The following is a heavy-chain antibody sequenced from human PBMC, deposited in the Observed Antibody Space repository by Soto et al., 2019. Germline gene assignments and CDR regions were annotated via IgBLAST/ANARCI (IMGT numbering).Heavy chain of an antibody. V-gene: IGHV4-39*01. D-gene: IGHD3-10*01. Sequence: SETRSLTCTVSGGSISSSSYYWGWIRQPPGKGLEWIGGIYYSGSTYYNPSLKRRVTITVDTSKNQFSLKLSSVTAADKAVYYCARVMVRGVIAYYYGMDVRGQGTTVTVSS. CDR2: IYYSGST. CDR3: ARVMVRGVIAYYYGMDV. CDR1: GGSISSSSYY. J-gene: IGHJ6*02.